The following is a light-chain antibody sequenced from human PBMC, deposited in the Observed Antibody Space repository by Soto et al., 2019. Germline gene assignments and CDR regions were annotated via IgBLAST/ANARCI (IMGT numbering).Light chain of an antibody. J-gene: IGKJ1*01. CDR2: RAS. CDR3: QQYNSYWT. CDR1: QSLGGN. V-gene: IGKV3-15*01. Sequence: ERLMTEPAATLPGTPVEPGALPCIASQSLGGNLAWYQQKPGQAPRLLIFRASTRATGVPARFSGRGSGTEVTLTMSSLQPDDFAPYYGQQYNSYWTFGQGTNVDI.